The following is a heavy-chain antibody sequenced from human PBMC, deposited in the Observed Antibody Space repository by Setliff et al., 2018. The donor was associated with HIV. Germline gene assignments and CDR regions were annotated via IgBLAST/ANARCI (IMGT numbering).Heavy chain of an antibody. CDR1: GFTVSSSY. D-gene: IGHD6-25*01. CDR2: IYSDGST. CDR3: ARSRPYNSALDY. V-gene: IGHV3-66*02. J-gene: IGHJ4*02. Sequence: GGSLRLSCEASGFTVSSSYMAWVRQAPGKGLEWVSTIYSDGSTYHRDSVKGRFTLSRDNSKSTVYLQVGSLRPDDTAMYYCARSRPYNSALDYCGQGTLVTVSS.